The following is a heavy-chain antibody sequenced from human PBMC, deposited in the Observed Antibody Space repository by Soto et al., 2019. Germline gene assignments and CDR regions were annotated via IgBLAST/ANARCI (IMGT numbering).Heavy chain of an antibody. CDR3: ARIIGYCRNNDCSWTFDV. D-gene: IGHD2-15*01. V-gene: IGHV5-51*01. Sequence: GESLKISCTTSGYSFISYWVAWVRQLPGKGLEWMGTFYPGDSTSTYSPSFQGQVTISVDTSITTAYLQLNSLKASDTAMYYCARIIGYCRNNDCSWTFDVWGQGTMVTVSS. J-gene: IGHJ3*01. CDR1: GYSFISYW. CDR2: FYPGDSTS.